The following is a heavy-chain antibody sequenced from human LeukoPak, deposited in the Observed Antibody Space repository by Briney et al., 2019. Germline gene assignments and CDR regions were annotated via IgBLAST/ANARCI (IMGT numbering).Heavy chain of an antibody. CDR2: IWNDGSNK. CDR1: RFTFSSYG. D-gene: IGHD3-10*01. Sequence: PGGSLRLSCAASRFTFSSYGMHWVRQAPGKGLEWVAVIWNDGSNKYYADSVKGRFTISRDNSKNTLYLQMNSLRAEDTAVYYCARDRYYGSGRGFDYWGQGTLVTVSS. V-gene: IGHV3-33*01. CDR3: ARDRYYGSGRGFDY. J-gene: IGHJ4*02.